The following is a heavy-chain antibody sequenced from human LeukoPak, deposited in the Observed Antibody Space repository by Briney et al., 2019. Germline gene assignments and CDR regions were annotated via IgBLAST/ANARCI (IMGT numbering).Heavy chain of an antibody. V-gene: IGHV4-4*02. J-gene: IGHJ4*02. CDR1: GFTFSNYA. CDR3: AREGGPYRPLDY. Sequence: GSLRLSRAASGFTFSNYAMSWVRQPPGKGLEWIGEVNLQGSTNYNLSLMGRVAISVDMSENHISLQLTSVTAADTAVYYCAREGGPYRPLDYSGQGTLVTVSS. CDR2: VNLQGST.